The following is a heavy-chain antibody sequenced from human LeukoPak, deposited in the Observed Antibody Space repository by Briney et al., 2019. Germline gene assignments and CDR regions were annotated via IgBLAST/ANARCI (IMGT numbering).Heavy chain of an antibody. CDR2: IYSGGGT. D-gene: IGHD2-21*02. V-gene: IGHV3-66*01. Sequence: PGGSLRLSCAASGFTVSSYYMSWVRQAPGKGLEWVSVIYSGGGTYYADSVKGRFTISRDNSKSTLYLQMNSLRAEDTAVYYCARDRGCGDCYPPANDAFDIWGQGTMVTVSS. CDR3: ARDRGCGDCYPPANDAFDI. CDR1: GFTVSSYY. J-gene: IGHJ3*02.